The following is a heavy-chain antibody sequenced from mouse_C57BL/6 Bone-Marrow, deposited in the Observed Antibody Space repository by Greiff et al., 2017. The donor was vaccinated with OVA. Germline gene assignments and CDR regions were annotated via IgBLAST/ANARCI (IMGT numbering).Heavy chain of an antibody. V-gene: IGHV14-4*01. CDR3: TQPGYYSNYVWFAY. CDR2: IDPENGDT. CDR1: GFNIKDDY. D-gene: IGHD2-5*01. Sequence: VQLQQSGAELVRPGASVKLSCTASGFNIKDDYMHWVKQRPDQGLEWIGWIDPENGDTEYASKFQGKATITADTSSNTAYLQLSSLTSEDTAVYYCTQPGYYSNYVWFAYWGQGTLVTVSA. J-gene: IGHJ3*01.